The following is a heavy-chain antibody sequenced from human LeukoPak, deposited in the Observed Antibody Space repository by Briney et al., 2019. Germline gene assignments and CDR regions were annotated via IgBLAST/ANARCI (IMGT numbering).Heavy chain of an antibody. CDR1: GGSFSGYY. J-gene: IGHJ5*02. Sequence: PSETLSLTCAVYGGSFSGYYWTWIRQPPGKGLEWIGEIHQSGSANYNPSLKSRLSISLDMSKNQFSLKLTSVTAADTAIYYCARGIPLLKWFDPWGLGTLVTVSS. V-gene: IGHV4-34*01. D-gene: IGHD2-21*01. CDR2: IHQSGSA. CDR3: ARGIPLLKWFDP.